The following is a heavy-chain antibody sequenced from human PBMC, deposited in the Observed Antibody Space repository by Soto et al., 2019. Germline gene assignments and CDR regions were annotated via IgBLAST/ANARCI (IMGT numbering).Heavy chain of an antibody. V-gene: IGHV1-3*01. CDR2: INAGNGNT. Sequence: QVQLVQSGAEVKKPGASVKVSCKASGYTFTSYAMHWVRQAPGQRIEWMGWINAGNGNTKYSQKFQGRVTINRDTSASIGYMELSSLRSEDTAVYYCARVAAGTDVMDVWGQGTTVTVSS. CDR1: GYTFTSYA. D-gene: IGHD6-13*01. CDR3: ARVAAGTDVMDV. J-gene: IGHJ6*02.